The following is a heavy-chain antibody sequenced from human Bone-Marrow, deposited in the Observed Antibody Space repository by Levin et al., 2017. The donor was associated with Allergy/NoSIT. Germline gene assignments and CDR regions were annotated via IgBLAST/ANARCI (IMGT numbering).Heavy chain of an antibody. CDR1: GFTFSSYA. D-gene: IGHD7-27*01. J-gene: IGHJ4*02. CDR3: AKELNPFNWGHPREFSGGFDY. V-gene: IGHV3-23*01. CDR2: ISGSGGST. Sequence: PGGSLRLSCAASGFTFSSYAMSWVRQAPGKGLEWVSAISGSGGSTYYADSVKGRFTISRDNSKNTLYLQMNSLRAEDTAVYYCAKELNPFNWGHPREFSGGFDYWGQGTLVTVSS.